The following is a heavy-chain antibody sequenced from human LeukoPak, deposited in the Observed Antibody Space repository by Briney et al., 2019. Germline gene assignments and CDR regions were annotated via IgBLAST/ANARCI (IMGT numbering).Heavy chain of an antibody. CDR2: ISGSGGST. CDR3: ARQFELTRVYYIDY. Sequence: GGSLRLSCAASGFTFSSHAMSWVRQAPGKGLEWVSAISGSGGSTYYADSVKGRFTISRANSKNTLYLQMNSMRADATAVYYCARQFELTRVYYIDYWGQGNLVTVSS. J-gene: IGHJ4*02. CDR1: GFTFSSHA. V-gene: IGHV3-23*01. D-gene: IGHD3-9*01.